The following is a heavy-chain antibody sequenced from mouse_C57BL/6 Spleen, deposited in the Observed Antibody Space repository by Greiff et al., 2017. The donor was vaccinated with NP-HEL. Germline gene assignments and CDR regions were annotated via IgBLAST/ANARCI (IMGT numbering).Heavy chain of an antibody. Sequence: QVQLQQPGAELVKPGASVKLSCKASGYTFTSYWMQWVKQRPGQGLEWIGEIDPSDSYTNYNQKFKGKATLTVDTSSSTAYMHLSSLTSEDSAVYYCARLSTVVDYYFDYWGQGTTLTVSS. V-gene: IGHV1-50*01. D-gene: IGHD1-1*01. CDR3: ARLSTVVDYYFDY. CDR1: GYTFTSYW. CDR2: IDPSDSYT. J-gene: IGHJ2*01.